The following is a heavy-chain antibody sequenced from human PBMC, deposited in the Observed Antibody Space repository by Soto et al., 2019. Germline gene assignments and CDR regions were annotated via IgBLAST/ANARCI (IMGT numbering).Heavy chain of an antibody. V-gene: IGHV4-59*11. CDR1: GASIGAHY. D-gene: IGHD3-22*01. CDR3: ASDRNSVYYFDP. J-gene: IGHJ5*02. Sequence: LLPDAGPGLVKPSETLSLTCNVSGASIGAHYWHWIRQSPGKGLAWIGYISYTGITRYNLSVSSRASIAVDTSKNQLSLTFTSVTAADTAVYYCASDRNSVYYFDPWGQGTLVTVSS. CDR2: ISYTGIT.